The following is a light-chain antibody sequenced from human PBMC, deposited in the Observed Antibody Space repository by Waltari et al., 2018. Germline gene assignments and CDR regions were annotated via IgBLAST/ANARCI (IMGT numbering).Light chain of an antibody. CDR1: QSVSRD. CDR3: QQYNNGRT. V-gene: IGKV3D-15*01. J-gene: IGKJ1*01. Sequence: EIVMTQSPATLSVSPGERAPPSCRASQSVSRDLAWFQQKPGQAPRLLIYGASSRAPGIPARFSGGGSGTEFTLTISSLQSEDFAVYYCQQYNNGRTFGQGTKVDIK. CDR2: GAS.